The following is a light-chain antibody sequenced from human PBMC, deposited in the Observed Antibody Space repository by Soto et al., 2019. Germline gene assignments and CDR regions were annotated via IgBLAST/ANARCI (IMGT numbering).Light chain of an antibody. CDR3: SSYTSSSTLV. Sequence: QSALTQPASVSGSPGQSITISCTGTNSDVGGYNYVSWYQQHPGKAPKLMIYEVSNRPSGVSNRFSGSKSGNTASLTISGLQAEDEADYYRSSYTSSSTLVFGTGTKLIVL. CDR1: NSDVGGYNY. CDR2: EVS. V-gene: IGLV2-14*01. J-gene: IGLJ1*01.